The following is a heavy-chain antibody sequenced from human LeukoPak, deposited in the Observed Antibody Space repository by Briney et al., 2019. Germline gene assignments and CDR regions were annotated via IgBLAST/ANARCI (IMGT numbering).Heavy chain of an antibody. J-gene: IGHJ4*02. Sequence: ASVRVSCKASGYTFTSYAMHWVRQAPGQRLEWMGWINAGNGNTKYSQKFQGRVTITRDTSASTAYMELSSLRSEDTAVYYCARDSSGWYHYYFDYWGQGTLVTVSS. CDR1: GYTFTSYA. D-gene: IGHD6-19*01. CDR2: INAGNGNT. V-gene: IGHV1-3*01. CDR3: ARDSSGWYHYYFDY.